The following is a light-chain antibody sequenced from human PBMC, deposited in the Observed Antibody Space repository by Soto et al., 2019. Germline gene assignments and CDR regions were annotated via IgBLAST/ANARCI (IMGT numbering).Light chain of an antibody. V-gene: IGLV2-14*01. CDR1: SSDIGVYNY. J-gene: IGLJ3*02. CDR2: EVS. Sequence: QSALTQPASVSGSPGQSITISCTGTSSDIGVYNYVSWYQHHPGKAPKVMIYEVSNRPSGVSNRFSGSKSGNTASLTISGLQAEDEADYYCASYTISSTWVFGGGTKVTVL. CDR3: ASYTISSTWV.